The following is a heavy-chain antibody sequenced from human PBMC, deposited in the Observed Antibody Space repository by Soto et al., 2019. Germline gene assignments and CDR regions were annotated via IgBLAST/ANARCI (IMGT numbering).Heavy chain of an antibody. CDR1: GFTFSNYD. CDR3: AREYCSSTSCLNWFDP. Sequence: GGSLRLSCSASGFTFSNYDMVWVRQAPGKGLEWVSYISSSSSTIYYADSVKGRFTISRDNAKNSLYLQMNSLRAEDTAVYYCAREYCSSTSCLNWFDPWGQGTLVTVSS. J-gene: IGHJ5*02. V-gene: IGHV3-48*01. D-gene: IGHD2-2*01. CDR2: ISSSSSTI.